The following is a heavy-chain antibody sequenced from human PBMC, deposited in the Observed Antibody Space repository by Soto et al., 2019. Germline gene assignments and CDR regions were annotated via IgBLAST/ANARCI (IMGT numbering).Heavy chain of an antibody. J-gene: IGHJ5*02. D-gene: IGHD5-18*01. CDR2: IAFTGSAT. V-gene: IGHV3-23*01. Sequence: GGSLRLSCATSGFTFHDYAMSWVRQAPGKGLEWVSAIAFTGSATYYADSVKGRFTISRDNSKNIVYLQMNSLRVDDTALYYCVKEVETVPLVALAPGGQGTQVTGSA. CDR1: GFTFHDYA. CDR3: VKEVETVPLVALAP.